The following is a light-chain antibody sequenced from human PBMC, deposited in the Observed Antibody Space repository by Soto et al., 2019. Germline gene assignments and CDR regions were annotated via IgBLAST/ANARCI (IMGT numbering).Light chain of an antibody. Sequence: QSALTQPASVSGSRGQSITISCTGTSSDVGTYNLVSWYQQHPGKAPKFMIYEVSKRPSGVSNRFSGSKSGNTASLTISGLQSEDEADYYFCSYAGSSTWVFGGGTKLTVL. CDR2: EVS. V-gene: IGLV2-23*02. CDR3: CSYAGSSTWV. J-gene: IGLJ3*02. CDR1: SSDVGTYNL.